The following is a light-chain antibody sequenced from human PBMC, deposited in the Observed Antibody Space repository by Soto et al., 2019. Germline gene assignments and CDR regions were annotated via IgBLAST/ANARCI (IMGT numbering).Light chain of an antibody. CDR3: QQYGSSPWT. Sequence: EIVLTQSPGTLPLSPGERATLSCRASQSVSSSYLAWYQQKPGQAPRPLIYGASSRAIGIPDRFSGSGSGTDFTLTISRLEPEDFAVYYWQQYGSSPWTFGQGTKVEIK. CDR1: QSVSSSY. J-gene: IGKJ1*01. CDR2: GAS. V-gene: IGKV3-20*01.